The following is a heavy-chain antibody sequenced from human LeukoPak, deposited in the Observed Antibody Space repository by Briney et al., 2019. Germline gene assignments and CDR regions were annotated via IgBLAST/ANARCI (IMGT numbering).Heavy chain of an antibody. CDR3: ARRRGYYDSSGLNY. CDR2: IYYSGST. V-gene: IGHV4-59*12. J-gene: IGHJ4*02. Sequence: ASETLSLTCTVSGGSISSYYWSWIRQTPGKGLEWIGYIYYSGSTNFNPSLKSRVTISVDTSKNQFSLKLSSVTAADTAVYYCARRRGYYDSSGLNYWGQGTLVTVSS. D-gene: IGHD3-22*01. CDR1: GGSISSYY.